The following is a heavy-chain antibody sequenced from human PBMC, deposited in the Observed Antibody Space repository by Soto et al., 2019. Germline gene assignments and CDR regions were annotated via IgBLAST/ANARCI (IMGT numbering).Heavy chain of an antibody. CDR1: GFTFSVYA. D-gene: IGHD5-18*01. CDR3: AKGLTRYTYGYFER. V-gene: IGHV3-23*01. Sequence: EVQLLESGGGLVQPGGSLRLSCAASGFTFSVYAMSWVRQAPGKGLEWVSAISTTTHYADSVKGRFTISRDNSKNTLYLQMNSLRAEDTAVYYCAKGLTRYTYGYFERWGQGTLVTVSS. CDR2: ISTTT. J-gene: IGHJ4*02.